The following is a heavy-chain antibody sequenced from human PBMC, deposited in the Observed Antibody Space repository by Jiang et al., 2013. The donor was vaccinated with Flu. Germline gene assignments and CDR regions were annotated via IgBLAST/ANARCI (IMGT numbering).Heavy chain of an antibody. D-gene: IGHD3-16*02. Sequence: LLKPSETLSLTCAVYGGSFSGYYWSWIRQPPGKGLEWIGEINHSGSTNYNPSLKSRVTISVDTSKNQFSLKLSSVTAADTAVYYCASLSLGYTFDYWGQGTLVTVSS. V-gene: IGHV4-34*01. CDR3: ASLSLGYTFDY. CDR2: INHSGST. CDR1: GGSFSGYY. J-gene: IGHJ4*02.